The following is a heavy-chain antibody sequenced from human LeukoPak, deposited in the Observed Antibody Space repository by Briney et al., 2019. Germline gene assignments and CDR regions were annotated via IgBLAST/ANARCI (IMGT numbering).Heavy chain of an antibody. Sequence: PGGSLRLSCAASGFTFSDYYMSWIRQAPGKGLEWVSYISSSSSYTNYADSVKGRFTISRDNAKNSLYLQINSLRAEDTAVYYCARDSTVVKSYYYYYGMDVWGQGTTVTVSS. V-gene: IGHV3-11*06. D-gene: IGHD4-23*01. CDR2: ISSSSSYT. CDR1: GFTFSDYY. J-gene: IGHJ6*02. CDR3: ARDSTVVKSYYYYYGMDV.